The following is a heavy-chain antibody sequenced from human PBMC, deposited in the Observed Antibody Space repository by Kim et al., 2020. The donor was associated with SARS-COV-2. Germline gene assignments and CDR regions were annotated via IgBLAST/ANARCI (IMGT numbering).Heavy chain of an antibody. CDR1: GFSFRSYG. D-gene: IGHD6-13*01. Sequence: GGSLRLSCAASGFSFRSYGKHWVRQAPGKGLEWVAVIWYDGSKKYYVDSVKGRFTASRDNSKNKLYLEMNSLRVEDTAVYYCATVRGSDSSRWYSDYWGQGTLVTVSS. J-gene: IGHJ4*02. CDR2: IWYDGSKK. CDR3: ATVRGSDSSRWYSDY. V-gene: IGHV3-33*03.